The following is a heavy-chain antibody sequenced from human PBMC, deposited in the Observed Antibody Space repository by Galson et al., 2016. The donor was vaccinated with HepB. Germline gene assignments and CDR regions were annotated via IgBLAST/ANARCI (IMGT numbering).Heavy chain of an antibody. D-gene: IGHD3-22*01. CDR2: INGDGSTT. CDR1: GITFSSKW. CDR3: ARGVGGYLGYGMDV. Sequence: SLRLSCAASGITFSSKWMHWVRQAPGKGLVWVSRINGDGSTTNHVDSVKGRFTISRDNAKNMLYVQMNGLRAEDTAVYYCARGVGGYLGYGMDVWGQGTTVTVSS. J-gene: IGHJ6*02. V-gene: IGHV3-74*01.